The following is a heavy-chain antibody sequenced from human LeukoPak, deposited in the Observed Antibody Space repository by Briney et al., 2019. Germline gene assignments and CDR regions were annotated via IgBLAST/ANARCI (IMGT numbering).Heavy chain of an antibody. V-gene: IGHV1-2*02. D-gene: IGHD3-10*01. CDR3: ARDLRGSGYDP. CDR1: GYTFTDFY. J-gene: IGHJ5*02. CDR2: INLHRGAT. Sequence: ASVKVSCKASGYTFTDFYIHWVRQAPGQGPEWMGWINLHRGATNYAQKFRGRVTMTRDTSIILVYMELSRLKSNDTAVYYCARDLRGSGYDPWGQGTLVTVSS.